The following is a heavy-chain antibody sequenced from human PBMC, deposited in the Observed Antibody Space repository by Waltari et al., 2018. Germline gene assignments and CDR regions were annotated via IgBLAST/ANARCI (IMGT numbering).Heavy chain of an antibody. Sequence: QLQLQESGPGLVKPSETLSLTCTVSGGSISSSSYYCGWIRQPPGKGLEWIGSIYYSGSTYYNPSLKSRVTISVDTSKNQFSLKLSSVTAADTAVYYCARIQLGIWYYWGQGTLVTVSS. J-gene: IGHJ4*02. CDR3: ARIQLGIWYY. D-gene: IGHD7-27*01. CDR1: GGSISSSSYY. V-gene: IGHV4-39*07. CDR2: IYYSGST.